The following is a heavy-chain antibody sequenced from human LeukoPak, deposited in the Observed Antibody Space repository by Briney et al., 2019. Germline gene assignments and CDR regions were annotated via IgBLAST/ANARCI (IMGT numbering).Heavy chain of an antibody. D-gene: IGHD1-1*01. Sequence: PGGSLRLSCAASGFTFSSYDMPWVRQATGKGLEWVSAIGTAGDTYYPGSVKGRFTISRENAKNSLYLQMNSLRAGDTAVYYCARGGTPWDAFDIWGQGTMVTVSS. CDR2: IGTAGDT. CDR3: ARGGTPWDAFDI. CDR1: GFTFSSYD. V-gene: IGHV3-13*01. J-gene: IGHJ3*02.